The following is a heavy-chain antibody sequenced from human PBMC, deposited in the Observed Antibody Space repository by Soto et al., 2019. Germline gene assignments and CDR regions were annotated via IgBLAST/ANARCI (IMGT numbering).Heavy chain of an antibody. J-gene: IGHJ3*02. CDR2: ISYDGSNK. D-gene: IGHD7-27*01. Sequence: QVQLVESGGGVVQPGRSLRLSCAASGFTFSSYGMHWVRQAPGKGLEWVAVISYDGSNKYYADSVKGRFTISRDNSKNTLYLQTNSLRAEDTAVYYCAKDLGHGGRGAFDIWDQGTMVTVSS. CDR1: GFTFSSYG. CDR3: AKDLGHGGRGAFDI. V-gene: IGHV3-30*18.